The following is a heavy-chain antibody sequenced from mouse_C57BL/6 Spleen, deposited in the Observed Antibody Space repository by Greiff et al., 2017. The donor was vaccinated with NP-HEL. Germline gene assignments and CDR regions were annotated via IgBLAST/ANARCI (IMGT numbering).Heavy chain of an antibody. J-gene: IGHJ2*01. V-gene: IGHV1-82*01. CDR1: GYAFSSSW. CDR3: ARSLDYDGSSLDY. CDR2: IYPGDGDT. D-gene: IGHD1-1*01. Sequence: VQLQQSGPELVKPGASVKISCKASGYAFSSSWMNWVKQRPGKGLEWIGRIYPGDGDTNYNGKFKGKATLTADKSSSTAYMQLSSLTSEDSAVYFCARSLDYDGSSLDYWGQGTTLTVSS.